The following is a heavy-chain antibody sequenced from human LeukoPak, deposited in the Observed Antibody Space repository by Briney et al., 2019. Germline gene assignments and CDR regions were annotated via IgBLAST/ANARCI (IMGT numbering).Heavy chain of an antibody. V-gene: IGHV3-30*01. J-gene: IGHJ4*02. CDR1: GFIFSNYA. D-gene: IGHD3-10*01. CDR3: ARDSTYWYDSGSSGPDYFDY. Sequence: GGSLRLSCAASGFIFSNYAMHSVRQAPGKGLEWVALISSDGSKTYHADSVKCRFSISRDSSRTTLYLQLNSLRAEDTSVYYCARDSTYWYDSGSSGPDYFDYWGQGTLVTVSS. CDR2: ISSDGSKT.